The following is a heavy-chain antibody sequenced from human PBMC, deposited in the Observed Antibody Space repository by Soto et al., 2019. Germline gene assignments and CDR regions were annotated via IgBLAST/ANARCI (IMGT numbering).Heavy chain of an antibody. CDR1: GGTFNNYA. Sequence: QVQLVQSGAEVKKPGSSVKVSCKASGGTFNNYAISWVRQAPGQGLEWMGGIIPLFGTANYAQKFEGRVTITADKSTDTAYMELRSLKCEDTAVYYCERFIGEGYSGTYALDYWGQGTLVTVSS. J-gene: IGHJ4*02. D-gene: IGHD1-26*01. CDR2: IIPLFGTA. CDR3: ERFIGEGYSGTYALDY. V-gene: IGHV1-69*06.